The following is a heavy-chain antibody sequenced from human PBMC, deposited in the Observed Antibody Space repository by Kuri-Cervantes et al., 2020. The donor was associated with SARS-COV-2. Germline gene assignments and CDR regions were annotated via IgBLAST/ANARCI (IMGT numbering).Heavy chain of an antibody. CDR1: GGSISSHY. V-gene: IGHV4-59*11. Sequence: SETLSLTCTVSGGSISSHYWSWIRQPPGKGLEWIGYIYYSGSTNYNPSLKSRVPISVDTSKSQFSLKLSSVTAADTALYYCASSGGDYYDSSGYSLFDYWGQGTLVTVSS. D-gene: IGHD3-22*01. CDR3: ASSGGDYYDSSGYSLFDY. J-gene: IGHJ4*02. CDR2: IYYSGST.